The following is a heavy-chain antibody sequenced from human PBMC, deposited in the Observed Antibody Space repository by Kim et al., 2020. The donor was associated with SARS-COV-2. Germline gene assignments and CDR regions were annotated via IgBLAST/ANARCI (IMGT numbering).Heavy chain of an antibody. D-gene: IGHD3-16*01. CDR3: TKDGDTLGFGCSYYEMDV. CDR2: ISYDGSRT. CDR1: GFTFSNFG. V-gene: IGHV3-30*02. J-gene: IGHJ6*01. Sequence: GGSLRLSCETSGFTFSNFGMHWVRKAPGKGLEWVAFISYDGSRTDYVDSVQGRFTVSRENSKSTVLLEMSSLRADDTAVYYCTKDGDTLGFGCSYYEMDV.